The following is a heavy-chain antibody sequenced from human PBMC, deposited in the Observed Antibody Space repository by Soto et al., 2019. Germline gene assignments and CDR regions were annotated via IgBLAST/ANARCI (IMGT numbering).Heavy chain of an antibody. CDR3: AHRPLRYCSSTSCSQFDS. CDR2: IYWDDDK. D-gene: IGHD2-2*01. CDR1: GFSLSTSGVG. V-gene: IGHV2-5*02. Sequence: QITLKESGPTLVKPTQTLTLTCTFSGFSLSTSGVGVGWIRQPPGKALEWLALIYWDDDKRYSPSLKSRLTITKDTSKNQVVLTMTNMDPVDTATYYCAHRPLRYCSSTSCSQFDSWGQGTLVTVSS. J-gene: IGHJ4*02.